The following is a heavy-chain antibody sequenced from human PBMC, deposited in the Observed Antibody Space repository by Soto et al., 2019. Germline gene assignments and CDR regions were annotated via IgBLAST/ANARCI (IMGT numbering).Heavy chain of an antibody. CDR3: ARFYYDSSGYLPSPYYYYYGMDV. V-gene: IGHV3-7*04. D-gene: IGHD3-22*01. CDR1: GFTFSSYW. Sequence: GGSLSLSCAASGFTFSSYWMSWFRQAPGKGLEWVANIKQDGSEKYYVDSVKGRFTISRDNAKNSLYLQMNSLRAEDTAVYYCARFYYDSSGYLPSPYYYYYGMDVWGQGTTVTVSS. CDR2: IKQDGSEK. J-gene: IGHJ6*02.